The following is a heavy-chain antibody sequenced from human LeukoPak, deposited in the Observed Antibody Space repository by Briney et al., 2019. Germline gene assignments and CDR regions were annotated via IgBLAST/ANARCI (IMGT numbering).Heavy chain of an antibody. D-gene: IGHD3-22*01. Sequence: SGTLSLTCAVSGGSISSSNWWSWVRQPPGKGLEWIGEIYHSGSTNYNPSLKSRVTISVDKSKNQFSLKLSSVTAADTAVYYCARDYYDSSGYYPDPYNWFDPWGQGTLVTVSS. V-gene: IGHV4-4*02. CDR3: ARDYYDSSGYYPDPYNWFDP. J-gene: IGHJ5*02. CDR2: IYHSGST. CDR1: GGSISSSNW.